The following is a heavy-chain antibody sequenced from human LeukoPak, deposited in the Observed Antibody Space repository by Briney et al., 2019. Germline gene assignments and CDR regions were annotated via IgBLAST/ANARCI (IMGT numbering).Heavy chain of an antibody. CDR3: ARGEWLEENNWFDP. CDR2: IYYSGST. Sequence: SETLSLTCTVSGGSISSYYWSWIRQPPGKGLEWIGYIYYSGSTNYNPSLKSRVTISVDTSKNQFSLKLSSVAAADTAVYYCARGEWLEENNWFDPWGQGTLVTVSS. CDR1: GGSISSYY. V-gene: IGHV4-59*01. D-gene: IGHD6-19*01. J-gene: IGHJ5*02.